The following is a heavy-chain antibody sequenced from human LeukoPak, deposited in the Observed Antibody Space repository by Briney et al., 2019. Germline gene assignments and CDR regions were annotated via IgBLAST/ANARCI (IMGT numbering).Heavy chain of an antibody. CDR2: INWNGGST. V-gene: IGHV3-20*04. J-gene: IGHJ4*02. CDR1: GFTFDVYG. CDR3: ARDLLAEGYFDY. Sequence: GGSLRLSCAASGFTFDVYGMSWVRQAPGKGRGWVSGINWNGGSTGYADSVKGRFTNSRDNAKNSLYLQMNSLRAEDTALYYCARDLLAEGYFDYWGQGTLVTVSS.